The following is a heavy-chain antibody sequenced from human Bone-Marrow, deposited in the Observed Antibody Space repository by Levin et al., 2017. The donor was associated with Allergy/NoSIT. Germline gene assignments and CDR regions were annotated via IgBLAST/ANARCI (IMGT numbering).Heavy chain of an antibody. CDR2: IDLGDSYT. CDR1: GYSFTSYW. D-gene: IGHD5-12*01. Sequence: LGESLKISCKGSGYSFTSYWISWVRQMPGKGLEWMGRIDLGDSYTDYSPSFQGHVTISADKSISTAYLQWSSLKASDTAMYYCARTVPRGYSGYDSFDYWGQGTLVTVSS. J-gene: IGHJ4*02. CDR3: ARTVPRGYSGYDSFDY. V-gene: IGHV5-10-1*01.